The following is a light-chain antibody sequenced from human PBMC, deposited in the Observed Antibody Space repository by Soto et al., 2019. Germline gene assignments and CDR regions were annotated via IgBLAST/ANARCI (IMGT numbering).Light chain of an antibody. J-gene: IGLJ1*01. CDR2: DVS. V-gene: IGLV2-14*03. Sequence: VLTQPASVSGSPGQSITIFCTGTSSDVGGYNYVSWYQHHPGKAPKLMIYDVSNRPSGVSNRFSGSKSGNTASLTISGLQPEDEADYYCSSYTTSNTRQIVFGTGTKVTVL. CDR3: SSYTTSNTRQIV. CDR1: SSDVGGYNY.